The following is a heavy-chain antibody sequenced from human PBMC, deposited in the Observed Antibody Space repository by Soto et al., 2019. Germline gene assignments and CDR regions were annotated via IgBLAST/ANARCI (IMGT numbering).Heavy chain of an antibody. CDR1: GFKFDDHA. CDR2: ISWNSGSV. V-gene: IGHV3-9*01. D-gene: IGHD3-10*01. J-gene: IGHJ3*01. Sequence: EVQLVESGGGLAQPGRSLRLSCVASGFKFDDHAMHWVRQVPGKGLEWVSGISWNSGSVKYADSVKGRFTVSRDNAEMSLYLQMDSLRPEDTALYYCANISAYYGSGNFISRDAFDVWGQGTLVTVSS. CDR3: ANISAYYGSGNFISRDAFDV.